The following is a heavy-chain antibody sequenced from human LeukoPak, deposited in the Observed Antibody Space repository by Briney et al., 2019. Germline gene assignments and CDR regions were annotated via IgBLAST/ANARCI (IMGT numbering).Heavy chain of an antibody. J-gene: IGHJ4*02. D-gene: IGHD3-16*01. CDR3: AREGAEGY. CDR2: IYTSGRT. CDR1: GGSMSSGSYY. V-gene: IGHV4-61*09. Sequence: SETLSLTCTVSGGSMSSGSYYWSWIRQPAGKGLEWIGHIYTSGRTNYNPSLKSRVTISLDTSKNQFSLKLSSVTAADTAVYHCAREGAEGYWGQGTLVTISS.